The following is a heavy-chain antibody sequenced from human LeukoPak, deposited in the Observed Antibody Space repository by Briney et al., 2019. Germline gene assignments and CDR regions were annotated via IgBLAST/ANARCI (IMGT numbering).Heavy chain of an antibody. CDR2: IDPSDSYT. Sequence: GESLKISRKGSGYSFTSYWITWVRQMPGKGLEWMGRIDPSDSYTNYSPSFQGHVTIPADKSISTAYLQWSSLKASDTAIYYCARHENIFSTFDMWGQGTMVTVSS. V-gene: IGHV5-10-1*01. CDR1: GYSFTSYW. CDR3: ARHENIFSTFDM. D-gene: IGHD3-9*01. J-gene: IGHJ3*02.